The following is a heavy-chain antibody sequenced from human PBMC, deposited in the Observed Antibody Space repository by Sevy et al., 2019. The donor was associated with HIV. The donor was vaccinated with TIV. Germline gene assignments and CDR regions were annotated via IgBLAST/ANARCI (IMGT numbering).Heavy chain of an antibody. CDR1: GGSISSGGYY. V-gene: IGHV4-31*03. D-gene: IGHD2-2*01. CDR3: ARDGPQHALDY. Sequence: SETLSLTCTVSGGSISSGGYYWSWIRQHPGKGLEWIGYIYYSGSTYYNPSLKSRVTISVDTSKNQFSLKLSSVTAADTAVYYCARDGPQHALDYWGQGTLVTVSS. J-gene: IGHJ4*02. CDR2: IYYSGST.